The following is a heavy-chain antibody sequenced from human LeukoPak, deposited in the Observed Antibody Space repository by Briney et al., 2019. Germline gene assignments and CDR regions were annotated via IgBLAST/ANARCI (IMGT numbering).Heavy chain of an antibody. CDR1: GYTFTSYG. J-gene: IGHJ6*03. CDR3: ARAWSPYSNFYYYYYMDV. CDR2: ISAYNGNT. D-gene: IGHD4-11*01. Sequence: GASVKVSCKASGYTFTSYGISWVRQAPGQGLEWMGWISAYNGNTDYAQKLQGRVTMTTDTSTSTAYMELRSLRSDDTAVYYCARAWSPYSNFYYYYYMDVWGKGTTVTVSS. V-gene: IGHV1-18*01.